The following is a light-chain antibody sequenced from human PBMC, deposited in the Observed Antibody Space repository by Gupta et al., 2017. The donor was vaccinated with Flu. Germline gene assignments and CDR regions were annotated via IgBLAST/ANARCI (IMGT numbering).Light chain of an antibody. Sequence: GQTARITCGGNNIGGETVHWYQQKPGQAPVLVVCDDRDRPSGIPDRFSGSNSGNTATLTISRVEAGDEADYYCQVWYTNNDHWVFGGGTMLTVL. CDR2: DDR. CDR1: NIGGET. V-gene: IGLV3-21*02. J-gene: IGLJ3*02. CDR3: QVWYTNNDHWV.